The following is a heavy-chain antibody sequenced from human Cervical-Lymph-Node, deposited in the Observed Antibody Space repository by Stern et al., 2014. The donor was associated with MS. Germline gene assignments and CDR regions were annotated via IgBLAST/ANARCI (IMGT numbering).Heavy chain of an antibody. D-gene: IGHD6-19*01. CDR2: TWYDESKE. CDR1: GFTLYNYG. Sequence: VQLVESGGGVVQPGGSLRLYCAASGFTLYNYGIHWVRQAPGKGLEWVAVTWYDESKEYYADSVKGRFTISRDKPKNTVHLQMNSLRAEDTAVYYCARDPGHTGGWYIRHLPYWGQGTLVIVSS. CDR3: ARDPGHTGGWYIRHLPY. V-gene: IGHV3-33*01. J-gene: IGHJ1*01.